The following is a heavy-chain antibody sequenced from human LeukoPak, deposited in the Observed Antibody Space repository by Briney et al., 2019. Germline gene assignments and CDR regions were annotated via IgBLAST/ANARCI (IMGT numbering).Heavy chain of an antibody. CDR2: IYLGDSDT. D-gene: IGHD3-10*01. CDR1: GYNFTSYW. Sequence: GESLKISCKGSGYNFTSYWISWVRQMPGKGLEWMGIIYLGDSDTRYSPSFQGQVTISADKSISTAYLQWSSLKASDTAMYYCARGPSITMVRGGQWYYYMDVWGKGTTVTISS. CDR3: ARGPSITMVRGGQWYYYMDV. V-gene: IGHV5-51*01. J-gene: IGHJ6*03.